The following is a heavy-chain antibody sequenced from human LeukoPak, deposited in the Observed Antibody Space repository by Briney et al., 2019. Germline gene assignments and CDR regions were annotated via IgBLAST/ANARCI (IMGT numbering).Heavy chain of an antibody. D-gene: IGHD3-16*02. J-gene: IGHJ6*03. V-gene: IGHV1-69*06. CDR2: IIPIFGTA. CDR3: ARDVYDYVWGSYHSRYYYYYMDV. Sequence: SVTVSCMASGGTFSSYAISWVRPAPGQGLEWMGGIIPIFGTANYAQKFQGRVTITADKSTSTAYMELSSLRSEDTAVYYCARDVYDYVWGSYHSRYYYYYMDVWGKGTTVTVSS. CDR1: GGTFSSYA.